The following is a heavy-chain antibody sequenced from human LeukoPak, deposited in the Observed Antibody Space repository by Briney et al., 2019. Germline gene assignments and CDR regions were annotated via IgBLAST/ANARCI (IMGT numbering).Heavy chain of an antibody. CDR3: AREQGSGIAVAGNAFDI. V-gene: IGHV3-53*01. D-gene: IGHD6-19*01. CDR1: GFSVSVNY. CDR2: IHTDGTK. Sequence: GGSLRLSCEISGFSVSVNYINWVRQAPGKGLEWVSVIHTDGTKYYGDSVKGRFTISRDNSKNTLYLQMNSLRAEDTAVYYCAREQGSGIAVAGNAFDIWGQGTMVTVSS. J-gene: IGHJ3*02.